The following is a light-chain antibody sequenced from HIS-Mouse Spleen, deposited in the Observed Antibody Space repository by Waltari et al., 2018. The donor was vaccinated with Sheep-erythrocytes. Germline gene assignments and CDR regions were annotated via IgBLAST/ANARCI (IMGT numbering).Light chain of an antibody. CDR3: SSYTSSSTWV. V-gene: IGLV2-14*01. CDR1: SSDVGGYNY. Sequence: QSALTQPASVSGSPGQSITISCTGTSSDVGGYNYVSWYQQHPGKAPKPMIYEVSNRPSGVSDRCSGSTSGNTASLTISELQAEDEADYYCSSYTSSSTWVFGGGTKLTVL. CDR2: EVS. J-gene: IGLJ3*02.